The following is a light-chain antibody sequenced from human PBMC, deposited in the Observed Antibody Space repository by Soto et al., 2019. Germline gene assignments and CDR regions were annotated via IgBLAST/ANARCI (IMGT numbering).Light chain of an antibody. V-gene: IGKV3-11*01. J-gene: IGKJ3*01. CDR2: DAS. Sequence: EAGVTKSPGALSLSPEERATLSCRASQSVSSYLAWYQQKPGQAPRLLIYDASNRATGIPARFSGSGSGTDFTLTISSLEPEDFTVYCCPQRSNRPRFFGPVAKVAIK. CDR1: QSVSSY. CDR3: PQRSNRPRF.